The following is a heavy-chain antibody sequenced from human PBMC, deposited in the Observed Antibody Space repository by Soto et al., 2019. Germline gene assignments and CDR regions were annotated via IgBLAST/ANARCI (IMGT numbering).Heavy chain of an antibody. Sequence: EVQLVESGGGLVQPGGSLRLSCAASGFTVSSNYMSWVRQAPGKGLEWVSVIYSGGSTYYADSVKGRFTISRHNSKNKLYLPMNSLRAEDTAVYYCARDLGGYNFGNWFDPWGQGTLVTVSS. CDR1: GFTVSSNY. CDR2: IYSGGST. CDR3: ARDLGGYNFGNWFDP. J-gene: IGHJ5*02. D-gene: IGHD5-12*01. V-gene: IGHV3-53*04.